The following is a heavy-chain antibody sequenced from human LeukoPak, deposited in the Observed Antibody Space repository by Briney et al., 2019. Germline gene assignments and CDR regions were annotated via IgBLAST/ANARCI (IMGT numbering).Heavy chain of an antibody. J-gene: IGHJ4*02. Sequence: VASVKVSCKASGYTFTGYYMHWVRQAPGQGLEGMGRINPNSGDTNYAQKFQGRVTMTRDTSISTAYMELSRLRSDDTAVYYCARDLKVAALDYWGQGTLVTVSS. D-gene: IGHD6-13*01. CDR3: ARDLKVAALDY. CDR1: GYTFTGYY. CDR2: INPNSGDT. V-gene: IGHV1-2*06.